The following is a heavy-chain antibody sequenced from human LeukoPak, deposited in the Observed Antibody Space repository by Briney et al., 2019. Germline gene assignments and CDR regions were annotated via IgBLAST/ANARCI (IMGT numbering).Heavy chain of an antibody. CDR1: GGSFSGYY. J-gene: IGHJ6*02. V-gene: IGHV4-34*01. CDR2: INHSGST. D-gene: IGHD1-14*01. Sequence: SETLSLTCAVYGGSFSGYYRSWIRQPPGKGLEWIGEINHSGSTNYNPSLKSRVTISVDTSKNQFSLKLSSVTAADTAVYYCARHDLLSGWDVWGQGTTVTVSS. CDR3: ARHDLLSGWDV.